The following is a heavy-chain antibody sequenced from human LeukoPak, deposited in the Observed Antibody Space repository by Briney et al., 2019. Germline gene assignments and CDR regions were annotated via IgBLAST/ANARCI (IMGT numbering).Heavy chain of an antibody. J-gene: IGHJ3*02. CDR2: ISWNSGSI. CDR3: AKSESSGWPIDAFDI. D-gene: IGHD6-19*01. V-gene: IGHV3-9*03. CDR1: GFTFDDYA. Sequence: PGRSLRLSCAASGFTFDDYAMHLVRQAPGKGLEWVSGISWNSGSIGYADSVKGRFTISRDNAKNSLYLQMNSLRAEDMALYYCAKSESSGWPIDAFDIWGQGTMVTVSS.